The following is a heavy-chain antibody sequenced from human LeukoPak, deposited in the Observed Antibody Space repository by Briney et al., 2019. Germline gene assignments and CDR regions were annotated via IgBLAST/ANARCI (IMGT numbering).Heavy chain of an antibody. CDR1: GYTFTSYD. V-gene: IGHV1-8*01. CDR3: ARRPSTTIFGVVITSNGFDP. J-gene: IGHJ5*02. D-gene: IGHD3-3*01. CDR2: MNPNSGNT. Sequence: ASVKVSCKASGYTFTSYDINWVRQATGQGLEWMGWMNPNSGNTGYAQKFQGRVTMTRNTSISTAYMELRSLRSEDTAVYYCARRPSTTIFGVVITSNGFDPWGQGTLVTVSS.